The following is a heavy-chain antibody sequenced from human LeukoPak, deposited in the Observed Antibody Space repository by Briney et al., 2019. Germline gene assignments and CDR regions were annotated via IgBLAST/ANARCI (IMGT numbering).Heavy chain of an antibody. CDR3: AKLVDSSGYIFDY. D-gene: IGHD3-22*01. Sequence: ASVKVSCKASGYTFTGYYMHWVRQAPGQGLEWMGRINPNSGGTNYAQKFQGRVTMTRDTYISTAYMELSRLRSDDTAVYYCAKLVDSSGYIFDYWGQGTLVTVSS. V-gene: IGHV1-2*06. CDR2: INPNSGGT. CDR1: GYTFTGYY. J-gene: IGHJ4*02.